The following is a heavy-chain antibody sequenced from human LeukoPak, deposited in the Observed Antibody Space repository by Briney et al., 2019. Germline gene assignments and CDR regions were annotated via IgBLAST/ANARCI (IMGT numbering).Heavy chain of an antibody. CDR3: ARVYGDASGFDH. J-gene: IGHJ4*02. Sequence: HPGGSLRLSCAASGFTFTNYAMSWVRQAPGKGLEWVAVMWYDGTNRYYADSVKGRFTISRDSSKNTLYLQMNSLRVEDTAVYYCARVYGDASGFDHWGQGTLVTVSS. CDR1: GFTFTNYA. V-gene: IGHV3-33*08. D-gene: IGHD2-8*01. CDR2: MWYDGTNR.